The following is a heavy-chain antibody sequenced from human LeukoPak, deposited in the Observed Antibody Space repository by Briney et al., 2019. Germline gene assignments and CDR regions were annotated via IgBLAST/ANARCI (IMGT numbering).Heavy chain of an antibody. CDR1: GGSISSGGYS. CDR2: IYHSGST. V-gene: IGHV4-30-2*01. Sequence: PSETLSLTCAVSGGSISSGGYSWGWIRQPPGKGLEWIGYIYHSGSTYYNPSLKSRVTISVDRSKNQFSLKLSSVTAADTAVYYCARSSYGSGSYDNVFDYWGQGTLVTVSS. J-gene: IGHJ4*02. CDR3: ARSSYGSGSYDNVFDY. D-gene: IGHD3-10*01.